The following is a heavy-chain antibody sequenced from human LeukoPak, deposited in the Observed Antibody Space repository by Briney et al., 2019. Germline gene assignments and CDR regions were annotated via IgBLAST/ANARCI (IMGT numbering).Heavy chain of an antibody. CDR1: GGSISSYY. V-gene: IGHV4-59*01. D-gene: IGHD3-10*01. J-gene: IGHJ4*02. Sequence: PSETLSLTCTVSGGSISSYYWSWIRQPPGKGLEWIGYIYYSGSTNYNPSLKSRVTISVDTSKNQFSLKLSSVTAADTAVYYCARDRPITMVRGVIIRGRYWGQGTLVTVSS. CDR2: IYYSGST. CDR3: ARDRPITMVRGVIIRGRY.